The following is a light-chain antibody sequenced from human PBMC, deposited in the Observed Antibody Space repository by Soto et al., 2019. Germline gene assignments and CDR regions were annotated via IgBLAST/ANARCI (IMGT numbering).Light chain of an antibody. CDR3: QQRSNWPWT. V-gene: IGKV3-11*01. CDR1: QSVSNF. J-gene: IGKJ1*01. Sequence: EIVLTQSPATLSVSPGERATLSCRASQSVSNFLAWYQQKPGQAPRLLISDASNRATGIPGRFSGSGSGTDFSLTISSLEPEDFAVYYCQQRSNWPWTFGQGTKVEIK. CDR2: DAS.